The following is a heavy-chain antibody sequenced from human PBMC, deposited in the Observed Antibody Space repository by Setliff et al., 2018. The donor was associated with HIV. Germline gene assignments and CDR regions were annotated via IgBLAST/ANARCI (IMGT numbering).Heavy chain of an antibody. V-gene: IGHV3-30*07. Sequence: GGSLRLSCAASGFTFSNYAMHWVRQAPGKGLEWLAVISYDGSDKYYADSVKGRFTISRDNSKNMVYLEMNSLRAEDTAVYYCAKEAIYVGYVDYWGQGTLVTVSS. CDR2: ISYDGSDK. CDR1: GFTFSNYA. CDR3: AKEAIYVGYVDY. D-gene: IGHD3-16*01. J-gene: IGHJ4*02.